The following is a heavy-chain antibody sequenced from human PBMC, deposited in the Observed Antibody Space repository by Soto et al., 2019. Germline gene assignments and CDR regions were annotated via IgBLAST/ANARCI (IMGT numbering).Heavy chain of an antibody. CDR3: AKDLGGGYQLAPFDY. D-gene: IGHD2-2*01. V-gene: IGHV3-30*18. Sequence: QVQLVESGGGVVQPGRSLRLSCAASGFTFSSYGMHWVRQAPGKGLEWVAVISYDGSNKYYADSVKGRFTISRDNSKNTLYLQMNSLRAEGTAVYYCAKDLGGGYQLAPFDYWCQGTLVTVSS. J-gene: IGHJ4*02. CDR1: GFTFSSYG. CDR2: ISYDGSNK.